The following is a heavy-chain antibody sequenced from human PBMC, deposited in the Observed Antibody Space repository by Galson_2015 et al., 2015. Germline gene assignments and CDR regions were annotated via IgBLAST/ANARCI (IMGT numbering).Heavy chain of an antibody. Sequence: LRLSCAASGFTFSRYWMTWVRQAPGKGLEWVANINQDGSERIYVDSVKGRFTMSRDNAKNSLYLQMNSLRADDTALYYCARDPGVDSGLVHFFNFWGQGTLVSVSS. CDR2: INQDGSER. CDR3: ARDPGVDSGLVHFFNF. V-gene: IGHV3-7*01. D-gene: IGHD5-12*01. J-gene: IGHJ4*02. CDR1: GFTFSRYW.